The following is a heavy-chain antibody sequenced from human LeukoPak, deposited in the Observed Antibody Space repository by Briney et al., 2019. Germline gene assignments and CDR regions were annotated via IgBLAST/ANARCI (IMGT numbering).Heavy chain of an antibody. D-gene: IGHD1-26*01. V-gene: IGHV3-23*05. CDR1: GVTLSSYA. CDR2: FAMIDDII. J-gene: IGHJ4*02. Sequence: GGSLRLSCAASGVTLSSYAMSWARQAPGKGLEWVSGFAMIDDIIHYVDSVKGRFTISRDNSKNMLYLQMNSLRAEDTAVYYCAKGFHSGSFNELDYWGQGTLVTVSS. CDR3: AKGFHSGSFNELDY.